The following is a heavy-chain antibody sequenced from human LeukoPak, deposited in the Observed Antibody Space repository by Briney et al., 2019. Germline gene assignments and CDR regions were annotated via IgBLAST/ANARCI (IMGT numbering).Heavy chain of an antibody. CDR1: GYTFTSYG. V-gene: IGHV1-18*01. CDR3: ARDQWFGERYAFDI. J-gene: IGHJ3*02. CDR2: ISAYNGNT. D-gene: IGHD3-10*01. Sequence: GASVKVSCKASGYTFTSYGISWVRQAPGQGLEWMGWISAYNGNTNYAQKLQGRVTMTTDTSTSTAYMALRSLRSDDTAVYYCARDQWFGERYAFDIWGQGTMVTVSS.